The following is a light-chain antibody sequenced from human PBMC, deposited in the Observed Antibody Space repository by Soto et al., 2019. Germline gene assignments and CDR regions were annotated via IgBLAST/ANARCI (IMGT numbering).Light chain of an antibody. J-gene: IGLJ1*01. CDR1: SSDVGGYNY. Sequence: QSALTQPASVSGSPGQSITISCTGTSSDVGGYNYVSWYQQHPGKAPKLMIYDVSNRPSGVSNRFSGSKSGNTASVTISGLQAEDEADYYCSSYTSSSTSYVFGTGTKVTVL. V-gene: IGLV2-14*01. CDR3: SSYTSSSTSYV. CDR2: DVS.